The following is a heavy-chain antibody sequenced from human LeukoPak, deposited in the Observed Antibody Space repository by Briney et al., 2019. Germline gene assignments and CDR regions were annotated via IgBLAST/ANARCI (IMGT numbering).Heavy chain of an antibody. CDR3: ARPTLRIVGATTWFDP. CDR2: INPNSGGT. V-gene: IGHV1-2*02. J-gene: IGHJ5*02. D-gene: IGHD1-26*01. CDR1: GYTFTGHY. Sequence: ASVKVSCKASGYTFTGHYMHWVRQAPGQGLEWMGWINPNSGGTNYAQKFQGRVTMTRGTSISTAYMELSRLRSDDTAVYYCARPTLRIVGATTWFDPWGQGTLVTVSS.